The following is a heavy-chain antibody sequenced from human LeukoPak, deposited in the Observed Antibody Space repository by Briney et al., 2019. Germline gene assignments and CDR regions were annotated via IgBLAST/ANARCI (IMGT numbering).Heavy chain of an antibody. CDR2: IIPILGIA. D-gene: IGHD3-9*01. V-gene: IGHV1-69*04. CDR3: ARDNYDILTGYYIPTGDMDV. J-gene: IGHJ6*02. CDR1: GYTFTSYA. Sequence: GASVKVSCKASGYTFTSYAISWVRQAPGQGLEWMGRIIPILGIANYAQKFQGRVTITADKSTSTAYMELSSLRSEDTAVYYCARDNYDILTGYYIPTGDMDVWGQGTTVTVSS.